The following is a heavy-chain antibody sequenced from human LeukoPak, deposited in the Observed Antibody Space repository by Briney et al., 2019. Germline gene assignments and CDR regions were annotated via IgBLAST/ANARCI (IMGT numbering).Heavy chain of an antibody. Sequence: SETLSLTCSVSGGSISGYYWSWIRQPPWEGLEWIGYIYYSGTTIYNPSLKSRLTISLDTSKNQFSLNLSSVTAADTAVYYCARDETHFYGSGSSNWFDPWGQGILVTVSS. CDR2: IYYSGTT. CDR3: ARDETHFYGSGSSNWFDP. V-gene: IGHV4-59*12. J-gene: IGHJ5*02. D-gene: IGHD3-10*01. CDR1: GGSISGYY.